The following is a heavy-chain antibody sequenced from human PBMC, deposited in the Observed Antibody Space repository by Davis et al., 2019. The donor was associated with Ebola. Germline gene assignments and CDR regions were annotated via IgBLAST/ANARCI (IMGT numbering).Heavy chain of an antibody. D-gene: IGHD1-26*01. V-gene: IGHV3-30-3*01. CDR2: ISYDGSNK. J-gene: IGHJ4*02. CDR1: GFTFSSYA. CDR3: ARESGSYFDY. Sequence: GESLKISCAASGFTFSSYAMHWVRQAPGKGLEWVAVISYDGSNKYYADSVKGRFTISRDNAKNSLYLQMNSLRAEDTAVYYCARESGSYFDYWGQGTLVTVSS.